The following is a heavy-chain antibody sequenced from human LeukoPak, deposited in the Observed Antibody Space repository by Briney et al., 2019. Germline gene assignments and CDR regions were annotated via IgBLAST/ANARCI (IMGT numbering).Heavy chain of an antibody. CDR1: GFTFSGYA. D-gene: IGHD3-10*01. CDR3: AKSLWFGELNY. CDR2: VSGSGGST. J-gene: IGHJ4*02. V-gene: IGHV3-23*01. Sequence: GGSLRLSCAASGFTFSGYAMGWVRQAPGKGLEWVSAVSGSGGSTYYADSVKGRFTISRDNSKNTLYLQMNSLRAEDTAVYYCAKSLWFGELNYWGQGTLVTVSS.